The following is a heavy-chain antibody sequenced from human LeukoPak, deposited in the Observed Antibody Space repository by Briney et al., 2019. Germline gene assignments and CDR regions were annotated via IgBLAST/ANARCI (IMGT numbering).Heavy chain of an antibody. Sequence: GVYLRLSCAAYAFTFSAYAMQWVRQAPGHGLEWVYGIRRSGSTYYTDSVKGRFTISRDNSKNTLYLQMNSLRAEDTAVYYCAKGGYFAFESWGQGTMVSVSS. D-gene: IGHD2-2*03. CDR2: IRRSGST. CDR3: AKGGYFAFES. J-gene: IGHJ3*02. V-gene: IGHV3-23*01. CDR1: AFTFSAYA.